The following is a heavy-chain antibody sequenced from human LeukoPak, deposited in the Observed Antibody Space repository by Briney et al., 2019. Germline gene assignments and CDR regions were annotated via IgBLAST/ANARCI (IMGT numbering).Heavy chain of an antibody. Sequence: PSQTLSLTCAVSGDSIRSGTNNWSRIRQPPGKGLEWIGYIYHSGSTYYNPSLQSRVTISVDTSKSQFSLKLSSVTAADTAVYYCARTRDFWSGYFDYWGQGILVTVSS. CDR3: ARTRDFWSGYFDY. D-gene: IGHD3-3*01. V-gene: IGHV4-30-2*01. CDR2: IYHSGST. CDR1: GDSIRSGTNN. J-gene: IGHJ4*02.